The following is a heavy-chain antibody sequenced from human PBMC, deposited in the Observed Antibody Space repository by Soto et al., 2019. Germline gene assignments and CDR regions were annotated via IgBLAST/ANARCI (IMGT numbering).Heavy chain of an antibody. CDR2: ISAYNGNT. J-gene: IGHJ4*02. CDR3: ARVYRITMVRGELSEY. V-gene: IGHV1-18*01. Sequence: QVQLVQSGAEVKKPGASVKVSCKASGYTFTSYGISWVRQAPGQGLEWMGWISAYNGNTNYAQKAQGRATMTTDTSTSTAYMELRSLRSDDTAVYYCARVYRITMVRGELSEYWGQGTLVTVSS. CDR1: GYTFTSYG. D-gene: IGHD3-10*01.